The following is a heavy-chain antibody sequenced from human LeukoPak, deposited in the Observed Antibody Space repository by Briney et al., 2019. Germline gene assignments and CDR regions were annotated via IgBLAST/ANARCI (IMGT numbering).Heavy chain of an antibody. D-gene: IGHD2-15*01. Sequence: SETLSLTCAVSGGSISSSNYYWGWIRQPPGKGLEWIGSMYYSGSTYYNPSLKSRVTVSVDTSKNQFSLKLSSVTAADTAVYYCARGRYCSGGTCYPVDYWGQGTLVTVSS. CDR1: GGSISSSNYY. CDR2: MYYSGST. J-gene: IGHJ4*02. V-gene: IGHV4-39*01. CDR3: ARGRYCSGGTCYPVDY.